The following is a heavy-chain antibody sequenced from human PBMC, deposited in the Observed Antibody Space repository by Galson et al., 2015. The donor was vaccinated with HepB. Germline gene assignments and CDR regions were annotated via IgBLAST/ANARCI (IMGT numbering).Heavy chain of an antibody. Sequence: TVKVSCKASGYTFSSYDINWVRQATGQGLEWMGWLNPNRGDSGYAKKFQGRVTMTWSISTGTAYMELSSLTSEDTAVYYCARVRANNWFDYWGQGTLVTVSS. CDR2: LNPNRGDS. J-gene: IGHJ5*01. V-gene: IGHV1-8*01. CDR1: GYTFSSYD. CDR3: ARVRANNWFDY.